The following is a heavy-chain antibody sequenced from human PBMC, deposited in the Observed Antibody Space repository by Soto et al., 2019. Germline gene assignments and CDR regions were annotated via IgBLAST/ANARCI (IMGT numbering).Heavy chain of an antibody. CDR2: IYYSGST. V-gene: IGHV4-30-4*01. CDR1: GGSISSGDYY. D-gene: IGHD3-10*01. CDR3: ARDTLAKDAGSLDE. J-gene: IGHJ4*02. Sequence: SETLSLTCTVSGGSISSGDYYWSWIRQPPGKGLEWIGYIYYSGSTYYNPSLKSRVTISVDTSKNQFSLKLSSVTAADTAVYYCARDTLAKDAGSLDEWGQGTLVTVSS.